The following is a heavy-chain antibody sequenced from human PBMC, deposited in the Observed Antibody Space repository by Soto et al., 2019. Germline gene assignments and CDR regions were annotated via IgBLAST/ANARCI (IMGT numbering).Heavy chain of an antibody. CDR2: IYYSGST. CDR3: ARVGYCSSTSCYAVDY. J-gene: IGHJ4*02. D-gene: IGHD2-2*01. V-gene: IGHV4-59*01. Sequence: TLSLTCTVSGGSISSYYSSWIRQPPGKGLEWIGDIYYSGSTNYNPSLKSRVTISVDTSKNQFSLKLSSVTAADTAVYYCARVGYCSSTSCYAVDYWGQGTLVNVCS. CDR1: GGSISSYY.